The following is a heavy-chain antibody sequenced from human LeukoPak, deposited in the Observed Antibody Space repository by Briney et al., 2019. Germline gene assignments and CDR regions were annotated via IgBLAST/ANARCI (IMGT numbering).Heavy chain of an antibody. Sequence: SQTLSLTCAISGDSVSNNNGAWNWIRQSPSRGREWLGRTYYRSQWYSDYARSVMSRISVDPDTSKNQFSLHLSSVTPDDTAVYYCAGGYAFDVWGQGTMVTVSS. CDR3: AGGYAFDV. CDR2: TYYRSQWYS. CDR1: GDSVSNNNGA. V-gene: IGHV6-1*01. J-gene: IGHJ3*01.